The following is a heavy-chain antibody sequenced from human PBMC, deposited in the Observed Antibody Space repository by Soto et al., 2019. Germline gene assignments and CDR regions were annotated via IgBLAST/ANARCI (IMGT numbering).Heavy chain of an antibody. CDR1: GFTFRNYD. CDR3: ARTDRDFYGLDV. J-gene: IGHJ6*02. CDR2: ISAAGDP. V-gene: IGHV3-13*05. Sequence: EVQLVESGGGLVQPGGSLRLSCEASGFTFRNYDMHWVRQGTGKGLEWVLGISAAGDPDYADSVEGRFTISRENAQNSFFLQMNSLRVGDTALYYCARTDRDFYGLDVWGQGTTVIVSS.